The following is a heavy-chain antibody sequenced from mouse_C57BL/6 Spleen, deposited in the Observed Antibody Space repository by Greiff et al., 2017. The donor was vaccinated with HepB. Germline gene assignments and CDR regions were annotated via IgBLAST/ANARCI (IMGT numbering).Heavy chain of an antibody. CDR1: GFSLSTSGMG. D-gene: IGHD4-1*01. J-gene: IGHJ2*01. CDR3: ARNDAGTPRFDY. Sequence: QVTLKECGPGILQSSQTLSLTCSFSGFSLSTSGMGVSWIRQPSGKGLEWLAHIYWDDDKRYNPSLKSRLTISKDTSRNQVFLKITSVDTADTATYYCARNDAGTPRFDYWGQGTTLTVSS. V-gene: IGHV8-12*01. CDR2: IYWDDDK.